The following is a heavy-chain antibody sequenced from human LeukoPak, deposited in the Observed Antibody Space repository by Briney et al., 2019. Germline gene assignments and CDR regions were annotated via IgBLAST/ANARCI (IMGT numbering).Heavy chain of an antibody. J-gene: IGHJ4*02. D-gene: IGHD2-21*02. CDR1: GFTFSDYA. CDR3: AREQSRCGGDCNDY. Sequence: ARRSPRLSCAASGFTFSDYAMNWVRQAPGKGLEWVSYITTSGNSIKYADSVKGRFTASRDNAKNSLYLQMNSLRVEDTAVYYCAREQSRCGGDCNDYWGQGTLVTVSS. V-gene: IGHV3-48*03. CDR2: ITTSGNSI.